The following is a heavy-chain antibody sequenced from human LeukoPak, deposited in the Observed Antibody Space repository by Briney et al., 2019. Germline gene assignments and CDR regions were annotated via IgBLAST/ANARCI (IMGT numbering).Heavy chain of an antibody. CDR1: GFTFDDYA. V-gene: IGHV3-43*02. CDR3: AKDIRGYCYDFLISHYYVHHGVDV. Sequence: GGSLRLSCAASGFTFDDYAMHWVRQVPGKGLEWVSLISGDGDTTYYAESVKGRFTISRDNSRNSLYLQMNSLRTEDTAFYYCAKDIRGYCYDFLISHYYVHHGVDVWGQGTTVTVSS. J-gene: IGHJ6*02. D-gene: IGHD5-18*01. CDR2: ISGDGDTT.